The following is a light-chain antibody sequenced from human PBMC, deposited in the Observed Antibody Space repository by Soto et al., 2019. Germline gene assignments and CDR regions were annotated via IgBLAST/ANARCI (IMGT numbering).Light chain of an antibody. J-gene: IGKJ4*01. CDR3: QQYDRSPLIT. CDR2: DAS. CDR1: QSISDY. Sequence: EIVLTQSPATLSLSPGERATLSCRAGQSISDYLAWYQQRPGQAPRLLIFDASNRATGVPDRFSGGGSGTDFTLTISRLEPEDFAVYYCQQYDRSPLITFGGGTKVEIK. V-gene: IGKV3-20*01.